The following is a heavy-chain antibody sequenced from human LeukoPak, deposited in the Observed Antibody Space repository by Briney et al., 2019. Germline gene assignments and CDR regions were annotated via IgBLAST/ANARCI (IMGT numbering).Heavy chain of an antibody. V-gene: IGHV1-69*04. D-gene: IGHD7-27*01. Sequence: GASVKVSCKASGGTFSSYAISWVRQAPGQGLEWMGRIIPILGIANYAQKFQGRVTITADKSTSTAYMELSSLRAEDTALYYCAKGIDAWGSSTYYHYGMDVWGQGTTVTVSS. CDR1: GGTFSSYA. CDR2: IIPILGIA. CDR3: AKGIDAWGSSTYYHYGMDV. J-gene: IGHJ6*02.